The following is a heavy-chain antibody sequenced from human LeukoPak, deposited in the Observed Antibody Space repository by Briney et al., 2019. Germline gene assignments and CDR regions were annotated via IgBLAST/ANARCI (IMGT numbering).Heavy chain of an antibody. CDR1: GFIFSSYA. Sequence: GGSLRLSCAACGFIFSSYAMSWVRQAAGKGLEWVSSIGGSGGSTYYADSVKGRFTISRDNSKNTLYLQMNSLGAEETAVYYCAKVETAAAATLRGFDYWGQGTLVTVSS. J-gene: IGHJ4*02. CDR2: IGGSGGST. D-gene: IGHD6-13*01. V-gene: IGHV3-23*01. CDR3: AKVETAAAATLRGFDY.